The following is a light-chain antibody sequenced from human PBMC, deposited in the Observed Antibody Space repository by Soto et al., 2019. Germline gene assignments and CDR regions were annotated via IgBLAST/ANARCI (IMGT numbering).Light chain of an antibody. Sequence: QSVLTQPPSASGTPGQSVTISCSGTSSNIGSYSVHWYQHLPGTAPKLLIYLNNQRPSGVPDRFSGSKSGASASLAISGLQFEDEADYYCAAWDVSLNGWVFGGVTKLTVL. J-gene: IGLJ3*02. CDR3: AAWDVSLNGWV. CDR1: SSNIGSYS. CDR2: LNN. V-gene: IGLV1-44*01.